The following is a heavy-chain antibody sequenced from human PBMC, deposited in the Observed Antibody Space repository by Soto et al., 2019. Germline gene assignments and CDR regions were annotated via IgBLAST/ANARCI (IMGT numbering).Heavy chain of an antibody. CDR1: GGSISSGGYY. V-gene: IGHV4-31*03. Sequence: SETLSLTCTVSGGSISSGGYYWSWIRQHPGKGLEWIGYIYYSGSTYYNPSLKSRVTISVDTSKNQFSLKLSSVTAADTAVYYCARNLMGYSSGGYYHYYGMDVWGQGTTVTVSS. CDR3: ARNLMGYSSGGYYHYYGMDV. D-gene: IGHD1-1*01. J-gene: IGHJ6*02. CDR2: IYYSGST.